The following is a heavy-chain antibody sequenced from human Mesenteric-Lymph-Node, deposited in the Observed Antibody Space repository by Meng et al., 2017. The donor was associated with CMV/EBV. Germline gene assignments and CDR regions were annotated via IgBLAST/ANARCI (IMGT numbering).Heavy chain of an antibody. Sequence: YTVSTFYTHWVRQVPGQGLEWMGIINPSGGNTNYAQKFRGRVAMTSDTSTRTVYMELSSLRSADTAVYYCARWFYFGSGSDPAQFDYWGQGTLVTVSS. V-gene: IGHV1-46*01. D-gene: IGHD3-10*01. J-gene: IGHJ4*02. CDR3: ARWFYFGSGSDPAQFDY. CDR1: YTVSTFY. CDR2: INPSGGNT.